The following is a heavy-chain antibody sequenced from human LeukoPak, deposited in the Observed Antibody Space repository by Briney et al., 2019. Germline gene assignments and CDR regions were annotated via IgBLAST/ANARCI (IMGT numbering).Heavy chain of an antibody. CDR1: GGSISSYY. CDR3: ARGRLLYYFDY. V-gene: IGHV4-59*01. CDR2: IYYSGST. Sequence: SETLSLTCTVSGGSISSYYWSWIRQPPGKGLEWIGYIYYSGSTNYNPSLKSRVTISVDMSKNQFSLKLSSVTAADTAVYYCARGRLLYYFDYWGQGTLVTVSS. J-gene: IGHJ4*02.